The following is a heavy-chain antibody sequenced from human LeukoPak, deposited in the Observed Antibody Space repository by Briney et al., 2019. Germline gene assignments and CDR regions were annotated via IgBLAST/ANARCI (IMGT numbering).Heavy chain of an antibody. D-gene: IGHD1-14*01. J-gene: IGHJ2*01. CDR3: ARITAGGYFDL. V-gene: IGHV3-53*01. CDR1: GFTFSSYA. CDR2: IYSGGWT. Sequence: GGSLRLSCAASGFTFSSYAMSWVRQAPGKGLEWVSVIYSGGWTHNADSVRGRLTISGDNSKNTLYLQMNSLRAEDTAVYYCARITAGGYFDLWGRGTLLTVSS.